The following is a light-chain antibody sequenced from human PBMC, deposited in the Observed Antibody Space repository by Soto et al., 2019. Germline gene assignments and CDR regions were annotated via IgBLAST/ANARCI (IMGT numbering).Light chain of an antibody. CDR1: SSDVGGYNY. V-gene: IGLV2-8*01. CDR2: EVS. Sequence: QSVLTQPPSASGSPGQSGTISCTGTSSDVGGYNYVSWYQQHPGKAPKLMIYEVSKRPSGVPDRFSGSKSGNTASLTVSGLQAEDEADYYCSSYGGINNLVFGGGTKVTVL. CDR3: SSYGGINNLV. J-gene: IGLJ2*01.